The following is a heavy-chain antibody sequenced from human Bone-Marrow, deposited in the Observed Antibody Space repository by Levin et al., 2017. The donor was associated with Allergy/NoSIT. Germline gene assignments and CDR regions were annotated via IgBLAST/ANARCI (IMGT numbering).Heavy chain of an antibody. Sequence: LSLTCAASGFAFSTYGIHWVRQAAGKGLECGAFIWSDGTNRDYTDSVTGRFTISRDNSKNMMYLQMNSLRTEDTAGYYCASARNSGRYYNYPLDLWGQGTTVTVSS. CDR2: IWSDGTNR. J-gene: IGHJ6*02. CDR3: ASARNSGRYYNYPLDL. CDR1: GFAFSTYG. D-gene: IGHD3-10*01. V-gene: IGHV3-33*01.